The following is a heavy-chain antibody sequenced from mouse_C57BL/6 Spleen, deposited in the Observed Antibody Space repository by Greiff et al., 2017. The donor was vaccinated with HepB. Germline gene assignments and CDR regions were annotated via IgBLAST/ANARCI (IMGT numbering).Heavy chain of an antibody. CDR3: ARGDGFDY. CDR1: GYAFTNYL. CDR2: INPGSGGT. V-gene: IGHV1-54*01. J-gene: IGHJ2*01. Sequence: LVESGAELVRPGTSVKVSCKASGYAFTNYLIEWVKQRPGQGLEWIGVINPGSGGTNYNEKFKGKATLTADKSSSTAYMQLSSLTSEDSAVYFCARGDGFDYWGQGTTLTVSS.